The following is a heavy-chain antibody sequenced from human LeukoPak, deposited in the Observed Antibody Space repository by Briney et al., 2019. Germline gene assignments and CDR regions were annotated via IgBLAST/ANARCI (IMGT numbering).Heavy chain of an antibody. CDR2: IYSGGAT. V-gene: IGHV3-53*01. CDR1: GFTVSNNY. Sequence: PGGSLRLSCAASGFTVSNNYMTWVRQAPGKGPEWVSVIYSGGATYYADSVKGRFTISRDNSKNTVYLQMNSLRVEDTAVYYCVRDLTWGQGTLVTVSS. CDR3: VRDLT. J-gene: IGHJ1*01.